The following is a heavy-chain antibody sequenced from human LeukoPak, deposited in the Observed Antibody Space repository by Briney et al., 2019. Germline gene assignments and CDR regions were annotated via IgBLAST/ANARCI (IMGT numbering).Heavy chain of an antibody. Sequence: SGGSVTLSCCVCWLTLRSKYMRWVRQAAGKGREWVAWIYSVGSTYYEASVKGRFTMSRDNSKNTLYLQMNSLRAEDTAVYYCASHLVYCTNGVCSGYYSYGMDVWGQGTTVTVSS. CDR3: ASHLVYCTNGVCSGYYSYGMDV. D-gene: IGHD2-8*01. CDR1: WLTLRSKY. V-gene: IGHV3-53*01. J-gene: IGHJ6*02. CDR2: IYSVGST.